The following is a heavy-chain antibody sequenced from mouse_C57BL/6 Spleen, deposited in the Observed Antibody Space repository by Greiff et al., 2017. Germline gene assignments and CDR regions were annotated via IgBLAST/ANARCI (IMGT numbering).Heavy chain of an antibody. J-gene: IGHJ3*01. CDR1: GFTFNTYA. V-gene: IGHV10-3*01. CDR3: VTYDYDGGMFAY. Sequence: EVQGVESGGGLVQPKGSLKLSCAASGFTFNTYAMPWVRQAPGKGLEWVARIRSKSSHYATYYADSVKDRFTISRDDSQSMLYLQMNNMKTEDTAMYYCVTYDYDGGMFAYWGQGTLVTVSA. D-gene: IGHD2-4*01. CDR2: IRSKSSHYAT.